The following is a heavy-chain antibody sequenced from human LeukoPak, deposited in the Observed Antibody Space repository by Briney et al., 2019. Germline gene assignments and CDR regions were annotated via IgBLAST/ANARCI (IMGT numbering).Heavy chain of an antibody. J-gene: IGHJ4*02. CDR1: GGSISSYY. V-gene: IGHV4-59*01. D-gene: IGHD2-15*01. Sequence: SETLSLTCTVSGGSISSYYWSWIRQPPGKGLEWIGYIYYSGSTNYNASLTNRVTISVDTSKNQFPLKLSSVTAADTAVYYCAREVGYCSGGSCYSYSDYWGQGTLVTVSS. CDR2: IYYSGST. CDR3: AREVGYCSGGSCYSYSDY.